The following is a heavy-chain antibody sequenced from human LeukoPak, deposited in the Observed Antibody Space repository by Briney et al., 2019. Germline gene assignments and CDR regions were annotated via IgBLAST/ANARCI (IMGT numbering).Heavy chain of an antibody. J-gene: IGHJ1*01. Sequence: SETLSLTCTVSGGSITSTLYYWGWFRQSSGKGLEWIGSIYYSGSTYYNPSLKSRVTISVDTSKNQFSLRLTSVTAADTAVYFCAGQPENTRGFYWGQGTLVTVPS. CDR1: GGSITSTLYY. CDR3: AGQPENTRGFY. D-gene: IGHD2-2*01. V-gene: IGHV4-39*01. CDR2: IYYSGST.